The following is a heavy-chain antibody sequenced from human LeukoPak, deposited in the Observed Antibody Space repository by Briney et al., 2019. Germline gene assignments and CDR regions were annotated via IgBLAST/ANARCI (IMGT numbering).Heavy chain of an antibody. V-gene: IGHV3-23*01. D-gene: IGHD2-2*01. Sequence: GGSLRLSCAASGFTFSSYGMSWVRQAPGKGLEWVSAISGSGGSTYYADSVKGRFTISRDNSKNTLYLQMNSLRAEDTAVYYCAKDRLVVVPAAIANWFDPWGQGTLVTVSS. CDR1: GFTFSSYG. CDR3: AKDRLVVVPAAIANWFDP. J-gene: IGHJ5*02. CDR2: ISGSGGST.